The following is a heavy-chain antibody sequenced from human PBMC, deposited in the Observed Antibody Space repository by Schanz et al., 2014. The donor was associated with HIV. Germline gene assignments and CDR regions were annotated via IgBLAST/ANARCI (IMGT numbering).Heavy chain of an antibody. J-gene: IGHJ4*02. CDR3: ANQRTLFGVVHGLED. V-gene: IGHV3-23*04. D-gene: IGHD3-3*01. CDR2: ISGSSIT. Sequence: VQLVESGGGVVQPGRSLRLSCAASGFTFSSYAMSWVRQAPGKGLEWVSAISGSSITYSADSVKGRFTISRDNSKNTLYLQMNSLRAEDTAVYYCANQRTLFGVVHGLEDWGQGTLVTVSS. CDR1: GFTFSSYA.